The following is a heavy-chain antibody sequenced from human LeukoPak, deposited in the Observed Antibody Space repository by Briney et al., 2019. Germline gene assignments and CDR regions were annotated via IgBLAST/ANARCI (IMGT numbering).Heavy chain of an antibody. Sequence: SETLSLTCTVSGGSISSYYWSWIRQPAGKGLEWIGRIYTSGSTNYSPSLKSRVTMSVDTSKNQFSLKLSSVTAADTAVYYCARVQLTTVTGYFDYWGQGTLVTVSS. V-gene: IGHV4-4*07. CDR2: IYTSGST. J-gene: IGHJ4*02. CDR1: GGSISSYY. D-gene: IGHD4-17*01. CDR3: ARVQLTTVTGYFDY.